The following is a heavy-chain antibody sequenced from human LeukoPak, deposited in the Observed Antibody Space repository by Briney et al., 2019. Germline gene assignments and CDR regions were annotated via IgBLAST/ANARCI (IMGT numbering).Heavy chain of an antibody. Sequence: PGGSLRLSCAASGFTFSSYGMHWVRQAPGKGLEWVAFIRYDGSNKYYADSVKGRFTISRDNSKNTLYLQMNSLRAEDTAVYYCARETAMAAKYYFDYWGQGTLVTVSS. CDR3: ARETAMAAKYYFDY. V-gene: IGHV3-30*02. D-gene: IGHD5-18*01. CDR1: GFTFSSYG. J-gene: IGHJ4*02. CDR2: IRYDGSNK.